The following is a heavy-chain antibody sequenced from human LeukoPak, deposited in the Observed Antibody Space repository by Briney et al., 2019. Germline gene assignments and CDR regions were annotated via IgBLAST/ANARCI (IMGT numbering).Heavy chain of an antibody. CDR2: INHSGST. V-gene: IGHV4-34*01. J-gene: IGHJ4*02. CDR1: GGSITSYY. D-gene: IGHD3-10*01. Sequence: SETLSLTCTVSGGSITSYYWSWIRQPPGKGLEWIGEINHSGSTNYNPSLKSRVTISVDTSKNQFSLKLSSVTAADTAVYYCARRGRYGSGSYYKYYFDYWGQGTLVTVSS. CDR3: ARRGRYGSGSYYKYYFDY.